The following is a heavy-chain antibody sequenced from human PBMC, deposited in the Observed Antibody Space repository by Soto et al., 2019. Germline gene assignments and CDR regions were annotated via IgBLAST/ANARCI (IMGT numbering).Heavy chain of an antibody. J-gene: IGHJ6*02. V-gene: IGHV3-7*03. D-gene: IGHD2-15*01. CDR3: VGGNDEVLQVGRRESHYYYRMDG. CDR2: IQEFGNGK. CDR1: GFTFSNYW. Sequence: GGSLRLSFAASGFTFSNYWMNWVRQAPGKGLEWVANIQEFGNGKNYVDSVKGRFTIFRDNAQNSLLLQMTRLKTEDTAVYYCVGGNDEVLQVGRRESHYYYRMDGWGQGTTGTVS.